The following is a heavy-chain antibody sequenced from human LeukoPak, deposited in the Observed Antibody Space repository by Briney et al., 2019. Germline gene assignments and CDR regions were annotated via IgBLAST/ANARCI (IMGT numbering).Heavy chain of an antibody. CDR2: ISSSGSTI. J-gene: IGHJ6*02. CDR3: ARCPITMVRGVLFYYYGMDV. V-gene: IGHV3-11*01. CDR1: GFTFSDYY. D-gene: IGHD3-10*01. Sequence: GGSLRLSCAASGFTFSDYYMSWIRQAPGKGLEWVSYISSSGSTIYYADSVKGRFTISRDNAKKSLYLQMNSLRAEDTAVYYCARCPITMVRGVLFYYYGMDVWGQGTTVTVSS.